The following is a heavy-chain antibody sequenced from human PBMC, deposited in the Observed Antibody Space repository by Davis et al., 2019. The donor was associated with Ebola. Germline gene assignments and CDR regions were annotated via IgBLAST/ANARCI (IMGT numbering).Heavy chain of an antibody. V-gene: IGHV3-30*02. D-gene: IGHD2-2*01. Sequence: LSLTCAASGFSFSNYGMHWVRQAPGKGLEWVAFIWYDGRNQHYIDSVKGRFTISRDNSQDTLYLHMNNLRLEDTGVYFCAKDPAGHAVGDDYWGQGTLVTVSS. CDR1: GFSFSNYG. CDR3: AKDPAGHAVGDDY. J-gene: IGHJ4*02. CDR2: IWYDGRNQ.